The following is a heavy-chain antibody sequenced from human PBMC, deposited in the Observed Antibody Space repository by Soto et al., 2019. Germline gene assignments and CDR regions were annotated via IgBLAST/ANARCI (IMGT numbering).Heavy chain of an antibody. Sequence: QVQLQESGPGLVKSSQTLSLTCAVSGVSVTNGDYYWTWMRQSPGKGLEWIGNIYYSETTKYNPSLNSRLSISIDTSRNQFSLQLTSVTAADTAIYYCARQRRGGYWFDPWGQGTLVTVSS. J-gene: IGHJ5*02. V-gene: IGHV4-30-4*01. CDR3: ARQRRGGYWFDP. CDR1: GVSVTNGDYY. CDR2: IYYSETT.